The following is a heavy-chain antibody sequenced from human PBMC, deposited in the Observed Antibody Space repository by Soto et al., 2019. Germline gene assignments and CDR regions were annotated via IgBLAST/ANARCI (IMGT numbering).Heavy chain of an antibody. J-gene: IGHJ6*03. CDR3: ARAAVGYYYYYMDV. D-gene: IGHD6-25*01. CDR1: GGSFSGYY. CDR2: INHSGST. V-gene: IGHV4-34*01. Sequence: PSETLSLSCAVYGGSFSGYYWCWIRQPPGKGLEWIGEINHSGSTNYNPSLKSRVTISVDTSKNQFSLKLSSVTAADTAVYYCARAAVGYYYYYMDVWGKRTTVTVS.